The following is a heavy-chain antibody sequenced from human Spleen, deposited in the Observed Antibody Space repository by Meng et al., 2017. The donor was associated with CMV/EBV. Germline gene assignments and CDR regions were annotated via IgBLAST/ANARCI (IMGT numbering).Heavy chain of an antibody. J-gene: IGHJ4*02. CDR2: IKQDGSEK. Sequence: GESLKISCAASGFTFSNAWMSWVRQAPGKGLEWVANIKQDGSEKYYVDSVKGRFTISRDNAKNSLYLQMNSLRAEDTAVYYCAKEQADGLPFDYWGQGTLVTVSS. V-gene: IGHV3-7*03. CDR3: AKEQADGLPFDY. CDR1: GFTFSNAW.